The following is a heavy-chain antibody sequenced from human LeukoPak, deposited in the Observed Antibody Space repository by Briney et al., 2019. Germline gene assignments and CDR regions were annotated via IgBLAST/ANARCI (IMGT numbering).Heavy chain of an antibody. D-gene: IGHD4-17*01. CDR1: GFTFSSYS. Sequence: GGSLRLSCAASGFTFSSYSMNWVRQAPGKGLEWVSSISSSSSYIYYADSVKGRFTISRDNAKNSLYLQMNSLRAEDTALYYCARTIDYGDYVEGLGAFDIWGQGTMVTVSS. CDR2: ISSSSSYI. CDR3: ARTIDYGDYVEGLGAFDI. J-gene: IGHJ3*02. V-gene: IGHV3-21*04.